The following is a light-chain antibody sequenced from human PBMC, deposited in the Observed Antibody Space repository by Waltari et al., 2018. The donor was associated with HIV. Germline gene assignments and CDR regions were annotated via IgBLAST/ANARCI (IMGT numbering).Light chain of an antibody. J-gene: IGLJ2*01. V-gene: IGLV2-14*03. Sequence: QSALTQPASVSGSPGQSITISCTGTSRDVGVYNYVPWYQHHPGKAPKLMIYDVSNRPSGVSNRFSGSKSGNTASLTISGLQAEDEADYYCNSYTTSSTLHVVFGGGTKLTVL. CDR1: SRDVGVYNY. CDR2: DVS. CDR3: NSYTTSSTLHVV.